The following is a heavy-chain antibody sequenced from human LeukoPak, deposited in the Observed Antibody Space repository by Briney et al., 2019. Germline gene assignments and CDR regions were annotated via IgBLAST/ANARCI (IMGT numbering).Heavy chain of an antibody. CDR2: IYSSGST. J-gene: IGHJ4*02. V-gene: IGHV4-4*07. Sequence: SETLSLMCTVSGGSISGHYWNWIRQPAGRGLEWIGRIYSSGSTNYNHSFESRVIMSMDASKSEFSLKVTSVTAADTAVYYCTRGDGYNWGNFDYWGQGNLVTVSS. CDR3: TRGDGYNWGNFDY. D-gene: IGHD5-24*01. CDR1: GGSISGHY.